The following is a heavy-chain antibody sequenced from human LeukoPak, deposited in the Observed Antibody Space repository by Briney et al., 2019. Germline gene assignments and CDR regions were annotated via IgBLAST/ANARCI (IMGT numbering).Heavy chain of an antibody. D-gene: IGHD3-3*01. CDR3: AHRRSKRVTIFGVVNLPFDY. CDR1: GFSLSTSGVG. CDR2: IYWNDDK. Sequence: SGPTLVNPTQTLTLTCTFSGFSLSTSGVGVGWIRQPPGKALEWLALIYWNDDKRYSPSLKSRLTITKDTSKNQVVLTMTNMDPVDTATYYCAHRRSKRVTIFGVVNLPFDYWGRGTLVTVSS. V-gene: IGHV2-5*01. J-gene: IGHJ4*02.